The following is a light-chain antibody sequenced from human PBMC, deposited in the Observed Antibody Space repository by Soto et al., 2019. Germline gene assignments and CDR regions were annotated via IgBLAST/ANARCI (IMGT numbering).Light chain of an antibody. CDR2: RND. J-gene: IGLJ7*01. CDR3: AAWDDTRSGPV. V-gene: IGLV1-47*01. CDR1: SSNIGSTY. Sequence: QSVLTQPPSASGTPGQRVTISFSGSSSNIGSTYVYWYQQIPGTAPKLLIYRNDQRPSGVPDRLSGSKSGTSASLAISGLRSEDEAVYYCAAWDDTRSGPVFGGGTQLTVL.